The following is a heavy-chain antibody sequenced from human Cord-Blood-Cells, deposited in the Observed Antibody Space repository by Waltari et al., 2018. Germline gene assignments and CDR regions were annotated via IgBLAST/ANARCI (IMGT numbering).Heavy chain of an antibody. CDR3: ARRAVIAFDI. CDR2: IYYSGST. V-gene: IGHV4-39*01. D-gene: IGHD3-22*01. J-gene: IGHJ3*02. Sequence: QLQLQESGPGLVKPSETLSLTCTVSGGSISSSSYYWGWIRQPPGRGLEWIGSIYYSGSTYYNPSLKSRVTISVDTSKNQFSLKLSSVTAADTAVYYCARRAVIAFDIWGQGTMVTVSS. CDR1: GGSISSSSYY.